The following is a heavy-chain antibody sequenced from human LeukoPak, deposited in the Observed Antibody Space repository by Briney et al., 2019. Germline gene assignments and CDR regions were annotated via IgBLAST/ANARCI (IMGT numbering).Heavy chain of an antibody. Sequence: ASVKVSCKASGFTFTSSAMQWVRQARGQRLEWIGWIVVGSGNTNYAQKFQERVTITRDMSTNTAYMELSSLRPEDTAVYYCAADYLVPAALDPWGQGTLVTVSS. J-gene: IGHJ5*02. CDR1: GFTFTSSA. D-gene: IGHD2-2*01. V-gene: IGHV1-58*02. CDR3: AADYLVPAALDP. CDR2: IVVGSGNT.